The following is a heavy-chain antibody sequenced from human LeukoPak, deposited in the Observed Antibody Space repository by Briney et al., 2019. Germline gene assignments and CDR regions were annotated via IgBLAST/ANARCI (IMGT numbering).Heavy chain of an antibody. CDR1: GFTVSSNY. CDR2: ISGSGGST. CDR3: AKLYDSSGYSLFDN. V-gene: IGHV3-23*01. D-gene: IGHD3-22*01. J-gene: IGHJ3*02. Sequence: PGGSLRLSCAASGFTVSSNYMSWVRQAPGKGLEWVSAISGSGGSTYYADSVKGRFTISRDNSKNTLYLQMNSLRAEDTAVYYCAKLYDSSGYSLFDNWGQGTMVTVSS.